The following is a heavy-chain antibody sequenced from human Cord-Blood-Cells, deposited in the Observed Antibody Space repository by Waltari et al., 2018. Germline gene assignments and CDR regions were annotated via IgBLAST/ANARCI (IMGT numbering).Heavy chain of an antibody. CDR2: IYHSGST. D-gene: IGHD2-8*02. V-gene: IGHV4-38-2*01. CDR1: GYSISSGYY. J-gene: IGHJ4*02. Sequence: QVQLQESGPGLVKPSETLSLTCAVSGYSISSGYYWGWIRQPPGKGLEWIGSIYHSGSTYYNPSLKSRVTIAVDTSKNQFSLKLSSVTAADTAVYYCASWYYFDYWGQGTLVTVSS. CDR3: ASWYYFDY.